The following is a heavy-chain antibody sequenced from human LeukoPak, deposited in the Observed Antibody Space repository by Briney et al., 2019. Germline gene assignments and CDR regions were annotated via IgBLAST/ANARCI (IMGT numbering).Heavy chain of an antibody. V-gene: IGHV3-43*01. CDR1: GFTFSSYA. D-gene: IGHD3-3*01. CDR3: AKESRAKDIYYDFWSGYRGGVSGMDV. Sequence: GGSLRLSCAASGFTFSSYAMSWVRQAPGKGLEWVSLISWDGGSTYYADSVKGRFTISRDNSKNSLYLQMNSLRTEDTALYYCAKESRAKDIYYDFWSGYRGGVSGMDVWGQGTTVTVSS. J-gene: IGHJ6*02. CDR2: ISWDGGST.